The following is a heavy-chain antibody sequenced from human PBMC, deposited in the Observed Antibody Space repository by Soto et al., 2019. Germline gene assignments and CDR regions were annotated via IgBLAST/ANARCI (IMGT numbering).Heavy chain of an antibody. V-gene: IGHV3-7*03. CDR3: ASALRGYSYGMDYFDY. CDR2: IKQDGSEK. J-gene: IGHJ4*02. D-gene: IGHD5-18*01. CDR1: GFTFSSYA. Sequence: GGSLRLSCAASGFTFSSYAMSWVRQAPGKGLEWVANIKQDGSEKYYVDYVKGRFTISRDNAKNSLYLQMNILRAEDTAVYYCASALRGYSYGMDYFDYWGQGTLVTVSS.